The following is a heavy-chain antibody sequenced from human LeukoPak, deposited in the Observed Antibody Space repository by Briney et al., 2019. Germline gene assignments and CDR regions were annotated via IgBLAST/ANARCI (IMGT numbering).Heavy chain of an antibody. CDR2: IRSKAYGGTI. V-gene: IGHV3-49*03. CDR3: ARASSCSRASCPMWAGY. D-gene: IGHD2-2*01. CDR1: GFSFGDYG. J-gene: IGHJ4*02. Sequence: PGGSLRLSCTGSGFSFGDYGMSWFRQAPGKGLQWVGFIRSKAYGGTIEYAASVKDRFTISRDDSNSIAYLQMSSLKTEDTALYYCARASSCSRASCPMWAGYWGRGTLVTVSS.